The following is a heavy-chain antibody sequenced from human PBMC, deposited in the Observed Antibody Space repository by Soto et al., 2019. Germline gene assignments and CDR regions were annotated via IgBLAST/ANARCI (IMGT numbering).Heavy chain of an antibody. CDR2: ISYDGSNR. J-gene: IGHJ4*02. V-gene: IGHV3-30*18. CDR3: AKLFRGSGSHLDY. Sequence: VPLVESGGGVVQPGRSLRLSCAASGFTFNTYGMQWVRQAPGRGLEWVAVISYDGSNRYYGDSVQGRFAISRDNSKNTLYLQMNSLRAEDTALYYCAKLFRGSGSHLDYWGQGTLVTVSS. D-gene: IGHD3-10*01. CDR1: GFTFNTYG.